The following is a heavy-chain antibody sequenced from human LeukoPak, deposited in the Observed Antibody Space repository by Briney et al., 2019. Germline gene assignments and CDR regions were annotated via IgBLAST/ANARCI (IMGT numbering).Heavy chain of an antibody. Sequence: HAGGSLRLSCAASGFTFSSSEFNWVRQAPGKGLEWLSYISTSGSPIYYADSVKGRFTISRDNSKNTLYPQMNSLRAEDTAVYYCAKGQQWLVGPLDYWGQGTLVTVSS. CDR2: ISTSGSPI. V-gene: IGHV3-48*03. CDR1: GFTFSSSE. CDR3: AKGQQWLVGPLDY. D-gene: IGHD6-19*01. J-gene: IGHJ4*02.